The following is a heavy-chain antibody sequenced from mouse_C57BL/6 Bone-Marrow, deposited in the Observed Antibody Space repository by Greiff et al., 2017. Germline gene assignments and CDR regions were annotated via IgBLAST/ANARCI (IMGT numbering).Heavy chain of an antibody. J-gene: IGHJ2*01. Sequence: VQLQESGAELARPGASVTMSCKASGYTFTSYTMHWVKQRPGQGLEWIGYINPSSGYTKYNQKFKDKATLTADKSSSTAYMHLSSLTSEDSAVYYCARGRLRRVFDYWGQGTTLTVSS. CDR1: GYTFTSYT. V-gene: IGHV1-4*01. D-gene: IGHD2-4*01. CDR3: ARGRLRRVFDY. CDR2: INPSSGYT.